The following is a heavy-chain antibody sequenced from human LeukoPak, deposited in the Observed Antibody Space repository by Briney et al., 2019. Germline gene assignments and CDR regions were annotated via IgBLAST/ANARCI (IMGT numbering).Heavy chain of an antibody. D-gene: IGHD3-16*01. CDR2: INHSGST. J-gene: IGHJ4*02. CDR1: GGSFSGYY. CDR3: ARGVGLTQGGAFDF. V-gene: IGHV4-34*01. Sequence: SETLSLTCAVYGGSFSGYYWSWIRQPPGKGLEWIGEINHSGSTNYNPSLKSRVTISVDTSKNQFSLKLSSVTAADTAVYYCARGVGLTQGGAFDFWGQGTLVTVSS.